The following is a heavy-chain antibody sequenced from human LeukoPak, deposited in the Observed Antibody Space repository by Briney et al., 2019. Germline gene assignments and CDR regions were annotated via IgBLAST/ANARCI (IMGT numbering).Heavy chain of an antibody. CDR2: SSGSGDST. V-gene: IGHV3-23*01. Sequence: PGGSLRLSCAASGFTFSNYAKRWGRQGPRTGQELVSGSSGSGDSTSYADSVKGRFTTSRDNSKHTLYLQMNSLRAEDTAVYYCAIRSGIAVAGAFDYWGQGTLVTVSS. CDR1: GFTFSNYA. J-gene: IGHJ4*02. D-gene: IGHD6-19*01. CDR3: AIRSGIAVAGAFDY.